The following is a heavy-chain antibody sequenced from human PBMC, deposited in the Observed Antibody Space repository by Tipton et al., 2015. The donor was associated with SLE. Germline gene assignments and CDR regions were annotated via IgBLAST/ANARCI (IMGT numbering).Heavy chain of an antibody. CDR2: IYYTGSA. Sequence: TLSLTCTVSGGSISSGGYYWSWIRQLPGKGLEWIGFIYYTGSAYYNPSLKSRVTISVDPAKNQFSLKLTSVTAAVTAVYYCARGMLTWRGAIIGVDVWGQVTTVNVSS. J-gene: IGHJ6*02. V-gene: IGHV4-30-4*08. CDR1: GGSISSGGYY. CDR3: ARGMLTWRGAIIGVDV. D-gene: IGHD2-8*01.